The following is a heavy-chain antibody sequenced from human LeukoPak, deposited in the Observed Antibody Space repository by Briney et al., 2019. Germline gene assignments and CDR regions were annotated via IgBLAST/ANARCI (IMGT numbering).Heavy chain of an antibody. CDR1: GFTFSSYG. CDR2: ISGSGGST. V-gene: IGHV3-23*01. CDR3: ARDSGYDFRDVAFDI. Sequence: GGSLRFSCAAAGFTFSSYGMSWVRQAPGKGLEGVSAISGSGGSTYYADSVKGRFTISRDNSKNTLYLQMNSLRAEDTAVYYCARDSGYDFRDVAFDIWGQGTMVTVSS. D-gene: IGHD5-12*01. J-gene: IGHJ3*02.